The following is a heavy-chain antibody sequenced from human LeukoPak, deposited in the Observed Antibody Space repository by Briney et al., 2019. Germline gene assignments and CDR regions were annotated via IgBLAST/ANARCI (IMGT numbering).Heavy chain of an antibody. CDR2: INPNSGGT. V-gene: IGHV1-2*04. CDR1: GYTFTGYY. J-gene: IGHJ3*02. CDR3: ARDRAPASSGWVFDAFDI. Sequence: ASVKVSCKASGYTFTGYYMHWVRQAPGQGLEWMGWINPNSGGTNYAQKFQGWVTMTRDTSISTAYMELSRLRSDDTAAYYCARDRAPASSGWVFDAFDIWGQGTMVTVSS. D-gene: IGHD6-19*01.